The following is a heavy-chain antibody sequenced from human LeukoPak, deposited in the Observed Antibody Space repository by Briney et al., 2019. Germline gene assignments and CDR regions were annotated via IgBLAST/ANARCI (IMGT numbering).Heavy chain of an antibody. J-gene: IGHJ4*02. V-gene: IGHV3-53*01. CDR3: ARDQSLPYCGGDCYSGSDY. D-gene: IGHD2-21*02. Sequence: PGGSLRLSCAASGFTVSSNYMSWVRQAPGKGLEWVSVTYSGGSTYYADFVKGRFTISRDNSKNTLYLQMNSLRAEDTAMYYCARDQSLPYCGGDCYSGSDYWGQGTRVTVSS. CDR1: GFTVSSNY. CDR2: TYSGGST.